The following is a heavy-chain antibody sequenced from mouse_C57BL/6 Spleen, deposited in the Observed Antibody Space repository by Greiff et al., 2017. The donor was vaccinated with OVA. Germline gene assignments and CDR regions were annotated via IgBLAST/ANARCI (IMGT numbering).Heavy chain of an antibody. Sequence: EVKVEESGGGLVQPRGSMKLSCAASGFTFSDAWMDWVRQSPEKGLEWVAEIRNKANNHATYYAESVKGRLTISRDDSKSSVYLQMNSLRAEDTGIYYCTRDGNYEDWFAYWGQGTLVTVSA. CDR3: TRDGNYEDWFAY. V-gene: IGHV6-6*01. CDR1: GFTFSDAW. J-gene: IGHJ3*01. CDR2: IRNKANNHAT. D-gene: IGHD2-1*01.